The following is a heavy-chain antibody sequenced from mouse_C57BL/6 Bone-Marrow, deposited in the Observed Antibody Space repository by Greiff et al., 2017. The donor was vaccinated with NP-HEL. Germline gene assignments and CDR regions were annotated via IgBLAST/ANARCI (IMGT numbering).Heavy chain of an antibody. CDR1: GYTFTDHT. J-gene: IGHJ4*01. CDR3: ASYYYGSRHYYAMDY. CDR2: IYPRDGST. V-gene: IGHV1-78*01. D-gene: IGHD1-1*01. Sequence: QVQLQQSDAELVKPGASVKISCKVSGYTFTDHTIHWMKQRPEQGLEWIGYIYPRDGSTKYNEKFKGKATLTADKSSSTAYMQLNSLTSEDSAVYFCASYYYGSRHYYAMDYWGQGTSVTVSS.